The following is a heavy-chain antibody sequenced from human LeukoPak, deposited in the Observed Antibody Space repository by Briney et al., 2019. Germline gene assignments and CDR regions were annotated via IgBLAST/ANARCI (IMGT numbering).Heavy chain of an antibody. D-gene: IGHD3-10*01. CDR1: GFTFTTYG. V-gene: IGHV3-23*01. J-gene: IGHJ6*02. CDR3: AKGSAIYNV. Sequence: PGGCLRLSCAASGFTFTTYGMSWVRPAPGKGLEWVSSISGSGDTTYHADSVKGRFTISRDNSKSTQFLQMNTLRAEDTAVYYCAKGSAIYNVWGQGTTVTVSS. CDR2: ISGSGDTT.